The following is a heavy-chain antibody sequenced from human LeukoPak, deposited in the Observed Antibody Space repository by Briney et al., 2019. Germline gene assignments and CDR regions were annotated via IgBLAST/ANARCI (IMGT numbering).Heavy chain of an antibody. D-gene: IGHD3-22*01. CDR3: AKDIVVVTHGDY. J-gene: IGHJ4*02. Sequence: GGSLRLSCAASGFTFSSYAMSWIRQAPGKGLEWVSAISGSGGSTYYADSVKGRFTISRDNSKNTLYLQMNSLRAEDTAVYYCAKDIVVVTHGDYWGQGTLVTVSS. CDR1: GFTFSSYA. CDR2: ISGSGGST. V-gene: IGHV3-23*01.